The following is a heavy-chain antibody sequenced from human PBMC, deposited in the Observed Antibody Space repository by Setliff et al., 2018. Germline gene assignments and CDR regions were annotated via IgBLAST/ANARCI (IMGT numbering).Heavy chain of an antibody. D-gene: IGHD2-15*01. V-gene: IGHV3-33*08. CDR3: ARTCSGSGCYAGLES. J-gene: IGHJ4*02. Sequence: GGSLRLSCAASGFTFSTYRMHWVRQAPGKGLEWVAVIWGDGVNKFHADSVKGRFTISRDNSKNTLYLQMNSLRPEDTAVYYCARTCSGSGCYAGLESWGQGTPVTVSA. CDR1: GFTFSTYR. CDR2: IWGDGVNK.